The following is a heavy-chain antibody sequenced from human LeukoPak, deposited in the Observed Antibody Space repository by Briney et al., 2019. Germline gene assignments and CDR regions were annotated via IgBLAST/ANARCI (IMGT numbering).Heavy chain of an antibody. CDR1: GFTVSSNY. CDR3: ARDRYCSSSSCYTVH. D-gene: IGHD2-2*02. J-gene: IGHJ4*02. CDR2: IYSGGST. V-gene: IGHV3-53*01. Sequence: PGGSLRLSCAASGFTVSSNYMSWVRQAPGKGLEWVSVIYSGGSTYYADSVKGRFTISRDSSENTLYLQMNSLRAEDTAVYYCARDRYCSSSSCYTVHWGQGTLVTVSS.